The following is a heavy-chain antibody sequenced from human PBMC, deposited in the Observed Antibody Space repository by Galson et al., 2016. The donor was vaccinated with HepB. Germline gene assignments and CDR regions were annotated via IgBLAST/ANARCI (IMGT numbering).Heavy chain of an antibody. V-gene: IGHV1-3*01. D-gene: IGHD3-22*01. CDR2: INADNGNT. CDR3: ASPRGYYYDSSGPFDY. J-gene: IGHJ4*02. Sequence: SVKVSCKASGYTFTRFAIHWVRQAPGQRLEWMGWINADNGNTKYSQKFQGRVTITRDTSASTAYMELSSLRSEDTAVYYCASPRGYYYDSSGPFDYWGQGTLVTVSS. CDR1: GYTFTRFA.